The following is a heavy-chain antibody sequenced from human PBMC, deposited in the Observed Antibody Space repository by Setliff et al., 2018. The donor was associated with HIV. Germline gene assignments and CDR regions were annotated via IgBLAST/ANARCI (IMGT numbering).Heavy chain of an antibody. J-gene: IGHJ4*02. CDR3: ASAWAMQQLVPGY. D-gene: IGHD6-6*01. Sequence: LGGSLRLSCAASGFAFSSYAVHWVRQAPGKGLEWVALISHDGSSKYYGDSVKGRFTISRDNSKNTLYLQMDSLGPEDTAIYYCASAWAMQQLVPGYWGQGTLVTVSS. CDR1: GFAFSSYA. CDR2: ISHDGSSK. V-gene: IGHV3-30*06.